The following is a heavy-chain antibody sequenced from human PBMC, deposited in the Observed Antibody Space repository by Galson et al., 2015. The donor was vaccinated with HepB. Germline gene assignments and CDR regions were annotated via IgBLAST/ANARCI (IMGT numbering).Heavy chain of an antibody. CDR3: ARHTGRRFYFDY. CDR1: GYNFTHHW. CDR2: IFPGDSDT. D-gene: IGHD3-3*01. J-gene: IGHJ4*02. V-gene: IGHV5-51*01. Sequence: QSGAEVKKPGESLKISCKGSGYNFTHHWIGWVRQMPGKGLEWMGIIFPGDSDTRYSPSFQGQVTISADKSITTAYLQWNSLKPSDTATYYCARHTGRRFYFDYWGQGTLVTVSS.